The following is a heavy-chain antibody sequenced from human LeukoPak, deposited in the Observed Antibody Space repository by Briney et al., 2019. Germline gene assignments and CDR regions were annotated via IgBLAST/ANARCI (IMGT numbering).Heavy chain of an antibody. CDR2: INANSGET. V-gene: IGHV1-2*02. CDR1: GYTFSGYY. J-gene: IGHJ5*02. CDR3: ARARPIYSGYDRESWFDP. Sequence: GASVKVSCKTSGYTFSGYYLNWVRQASGQGLEWMGWINANSGETNYAQKFQGRVTMTRDTSISTAYMELRRLRFDDTAVYYCARARPIYSGYDRESWFDPWGQGVLVTVSS. D-gene: IGHD5-12*01.